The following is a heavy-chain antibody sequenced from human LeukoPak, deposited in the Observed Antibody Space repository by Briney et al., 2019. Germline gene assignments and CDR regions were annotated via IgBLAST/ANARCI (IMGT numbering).Heavy chain of an antibody. CDR1: GFTFTTYA. Sequence: PGGSLRLSCAASGFTFTTYAMSWVRQAPGKGLEWVSAIGGSGHYTYYADYVKGRFTISRDNSKDTLYLQMNSQRPEDTAVYYCAKDSSLSYWYFDLWGRGTLVTVSS. J-gene: IGHJ2*01. V-gene: IGHV3-23*01. D-gene: IGHD6-19*01. CDR2: IGGSGHYT. CDR3: AKDSSLSYWYFDL.